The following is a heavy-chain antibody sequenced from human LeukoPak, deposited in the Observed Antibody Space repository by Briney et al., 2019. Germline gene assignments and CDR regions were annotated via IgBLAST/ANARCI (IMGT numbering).Heavy chain of an antibody. D-gene: IGHD3-10*01. CDR1: GYTLTELS. V-gene: IGHV1-24*01. J-gene: IGHJ4*02. CDR2: FDPEDGET. Sequence: ASVKVSCKVSGYTLTELSMHWVRQAPGKRLEWMGGFDPEDGETIYAQKFQGRVTMTEDTSTDTAYMELSSLRSEDTAVYYCATGDQTYYYGSVPFDYWGQGTLVTVSS. CDR3: ATGDQTYYYGSVPFDY.